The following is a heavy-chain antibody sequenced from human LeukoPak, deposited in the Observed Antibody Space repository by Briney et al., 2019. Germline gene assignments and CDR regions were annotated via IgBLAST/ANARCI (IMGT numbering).Heavy chain of an antibody. Sequence: SETLSLTCTVSNDSISPLYWGWIRQPPGKGLEFIGYIFYSGTTNFNPSLKSRVTLSVDTSKNQFSLRLNSVTAADTAVYYCARGGSAAKYYFDFWGQGTLVTVSS. CDR3: ARGGSAAKYYFDF. V-gene: IGHV4-59*11. J-gene: IGHJ4*02. D-gene: IGHD6-13*01. CDR1: NDSISPLY. CDR2: IFYSGTT.